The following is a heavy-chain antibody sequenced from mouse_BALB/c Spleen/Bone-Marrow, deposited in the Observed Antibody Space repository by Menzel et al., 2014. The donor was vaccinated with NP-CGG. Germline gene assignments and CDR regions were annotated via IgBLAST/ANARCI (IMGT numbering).Heavy chain of an antibody. D-gene: IGHD1-1*01. J-gene: IGHJ3*01. CDR1: GLNIKDYY. V-gene: IGHV14-4*02. CDR3: ASYYYGSSGFPY. Sequence: VQLQQSGAELVRSGASVKLSCTASGLNIKDYYMHWVKQRPEQGLEWIGWIDPENGDTEYAPKFQGKATMTADTSSNTAYLQLSSLTSEDTAVYYCASYYYGSSGFPYWGQGTLVTVSA. CDR2: IDPENGDT.